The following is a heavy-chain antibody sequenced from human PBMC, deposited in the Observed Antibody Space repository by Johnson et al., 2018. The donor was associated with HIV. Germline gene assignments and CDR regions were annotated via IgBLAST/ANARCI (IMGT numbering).Heavy chain of an antibody. CDR2: IKQDGSEK. CDR1: GFTFSSYA. Sequence: VQLVESGGGLVQPGGSLRLSCAASGFTFSSYAMSWVRQAPGKGLEWVANIKQDGSEKYYVDSVKGRFTISRDNAKNSLYLPMNSLRAEDTAVDYCARGNRVVDHAFDIWRQGKMVSISS. CDR3: ARGNRVVDHAFDI. D-gene: IGHD2-15*01. V-gene: IGHV3-7*01. J-gene: IGHJ3*02.